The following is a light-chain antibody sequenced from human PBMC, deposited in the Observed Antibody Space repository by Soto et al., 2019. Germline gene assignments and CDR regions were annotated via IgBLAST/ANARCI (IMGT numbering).Light chain of an antibody. CDR1: SSDIGDYNY. CDR3: SSYAGSLYV. Sequence: QSALTQPPSASGSPGQSVTISCTGTSSDIGDYNYVSWYQQHPVKAPQLMIYEVSRRPSGVPDRFSVSKSGNTSSLYVSGLLAVDVADWYCSSYAGSLYVFGTGTKLTVL. V-gene: IGLV2-8*01. J-gene: IGLJ1*01. CDR2: EVS.